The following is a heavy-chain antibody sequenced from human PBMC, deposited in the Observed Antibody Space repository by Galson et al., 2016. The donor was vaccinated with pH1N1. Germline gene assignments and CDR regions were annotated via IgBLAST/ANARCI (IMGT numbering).Heavy chain of an antibody. D-gene: IGHD6-19*01. CDR2: LWFDGSHE. Sequence: SLRLSCAVSGFTFSHYGMHWVRQAPGKRLEWVALLWFDGSHEQYVDSVKGRFTISRDNSKNTLYLQMNSLRVEDTAVYYCARWARGNGGWYYYLDHWGQGTPVTVSS. J-gene: IGHJ4*02. CDR3: ARWARGNGGWYYYLDH. V-gene: IGHV3-33*01. CDR1: GFTFSHYG.